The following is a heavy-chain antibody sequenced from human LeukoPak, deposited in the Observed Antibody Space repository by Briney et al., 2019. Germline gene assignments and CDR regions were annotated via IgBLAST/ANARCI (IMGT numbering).Heavy chain of an antibody. D-gene: IGHD3-9*01. CDR1: GFTFSSYA. V-gene: IGHV3-23*01. J-gene: IGHJ5*02. Sequence: PGGSLRLSCAASGFTFSSYAMNWVRQAPGKGLEWVSAISGSGGSTHYADSVKGRFTISRDNSKNTLYLHMNSLRAEDTAIYYCVKDSHARSSGYFDWLFGSWGQGTLVTVSS. CDR3: VKDSHARSSGYFDWLFGS. CDR2: ISGSGGST.